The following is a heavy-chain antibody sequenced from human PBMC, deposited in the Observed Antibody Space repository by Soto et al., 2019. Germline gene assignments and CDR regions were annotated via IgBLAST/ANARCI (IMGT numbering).Heavy chain of an antibody. CDR2: INAGNGNT. Sequence: ASVKVYCKTSAYTFTGYAMHWVRQAPGQRLEWMGWINAGNGNTKYSQKFQGRVTITRDTSASTAYMELSSLRSEVTAVYYCARAVVVPASLDYWGQGTLVTVS. J-gene: IGHJ4*02. D-gene: IGHD2-21*02. CDR3: ARAVVVPASLDY. V-gene: IGHV1-3*01. CDR1: AYTFTGYA.